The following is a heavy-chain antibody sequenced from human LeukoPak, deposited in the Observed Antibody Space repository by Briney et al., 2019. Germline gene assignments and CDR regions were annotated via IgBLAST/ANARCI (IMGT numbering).Heavy chain of an antibody. Sequence: SETLSLTCTVSGGSISSGGYYWSWIRQHPGKGLEWIGYIYYSGSTYYNPSLKSRVTISVDTSKNQFPLKLSSVTAADTAVYYCARVGLIYYFDYWGQGTLVTVSS. CDR2: IYYSGST. D-gene: IGHD3/OR15-3a*01. CDR3: ARVGLIYYFDY. CDR1: GGSISSGGYY. J-gene: IGHJ4*02. V-gene: IGHV4-31*03.